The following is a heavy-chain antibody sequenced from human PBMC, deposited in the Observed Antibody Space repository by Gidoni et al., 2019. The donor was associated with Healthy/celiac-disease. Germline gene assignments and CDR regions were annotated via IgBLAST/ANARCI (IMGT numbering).Heavy chain of an antibody. J-gene: IGHJ4*02. V-gene: IGHV4-4*02. CDR3: ARGTHGYYYDSSGYYDY. Sequence: QVQLQASGPGLVKPSWTLSLTCSVSGGAIRSSNWWSWVRQPPGKGLEWIGEIYHSGSTNYNPSLKSRVTISVDKSKNQFSLKLSSVTAADTAVYYCARGTHGYYYDSSGYYDYWGQGTLVTVSS. D-gene: IGHD3-22*01. CDR1: GGAIRSSNW. CDR2: IYHSGST.